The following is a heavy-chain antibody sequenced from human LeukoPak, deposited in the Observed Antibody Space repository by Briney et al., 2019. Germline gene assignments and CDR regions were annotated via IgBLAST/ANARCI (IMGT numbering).Heavy chain of an antibody. CDR1: GYTFTTYY. Sequence: GASVKVSCKASGYTFTTYYMHWVRQAPGQGLEWMGIINPSGGSTTHAQKFEGRVTMTRDTSTSTVYMELSSLRSEDTAVYYCARGLGGDYARRGSFDYWGQGTLVTVSS. CDR2: INPSGGST. D-gene: IGHD4-17*01. J-gene: IGHJ4*02. V-gene: IGHV1-46*01. CDR3: ARGLGGDYARRGSFDY.